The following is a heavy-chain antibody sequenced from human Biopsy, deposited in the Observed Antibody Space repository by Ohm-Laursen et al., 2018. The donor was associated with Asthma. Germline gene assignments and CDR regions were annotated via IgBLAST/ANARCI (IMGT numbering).Heavy chain of an antibody. CDR1: GFTVSRDH. V-gene: IGHV3-53*01. J-gene: IGHJ4*02. CDR3: ARGDSSGWSHYYFDY. D-gene: IGHD6-19*01. CDR2: IYSDGTS. Sequence: GSLRLSCAASGFTVSRDHMFWVRQAPGKGLEWVSVIYSDGTSHTADSVRGRFTISRDFSKNTLHLQMHSLRVEDTAVYYCARGDSSGWSHYYFDYWGQGTLVTVSS.